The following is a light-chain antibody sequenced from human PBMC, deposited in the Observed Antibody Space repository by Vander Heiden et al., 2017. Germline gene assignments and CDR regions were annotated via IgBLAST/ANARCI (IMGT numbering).Light chain of an antibody. Sequence: LVLTQSTATLSVSLGERATLSCRASRSVRNNVAWYQQKPGQAPSLLIYHSSTRAASVPARFSGSGSETEFTLTISSLQSEDFAIYYCQQYNDWPGTFGQGTKLEI. J-gene: IGKJ1*01. V-gene: IGKV3-15*01. CDR2: HSS. CDR1: RSVRNN. CDR3: QQYNDWPGT.